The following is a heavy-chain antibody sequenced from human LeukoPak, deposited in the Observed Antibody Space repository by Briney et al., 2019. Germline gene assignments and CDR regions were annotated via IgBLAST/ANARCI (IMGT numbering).Heavy chain of an antibody. CDR1: GGSMIDYF. D-gene: IGHD4-17*01. V-gene: IGHV4-59*01. CDR2: ISNSGTT. Sequence: SETLSLTCTVSGGSMIDYFRTWIRQAPGKELEWIGYISNSGTTDYNPSLKSRVTMSVDTSKNEFSLKLTSVTAADTAMYYCARVVRGAVTSNYFDPWGQGTLVTVSS. J-gene: IGHJ5*02. CDR3: ARVVRGAVTSNYFDP.